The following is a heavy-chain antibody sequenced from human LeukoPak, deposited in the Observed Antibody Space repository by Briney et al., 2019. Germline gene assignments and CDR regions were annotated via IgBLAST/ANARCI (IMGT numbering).Heavy chain of an antibody. CDR3: ARAIKYSSGWYGHNWFDP. CDR1: GGSFSGYY. CDR2: INHSGST. D-gene: IGHD6-19*01. J-gene: IGHJ5*02. V-gene: IGHV4-34*01. Sequence: PSETLSLTCAVYGGSFSGYYWSWIRQPPGKGLEWIGEINHSGSTNYNPSLKSRVTISVDTSKNQFSLKLSSVTAADTAVYYCARAIKYSSGWYGHNWFDPWGQGTLVTVSS.